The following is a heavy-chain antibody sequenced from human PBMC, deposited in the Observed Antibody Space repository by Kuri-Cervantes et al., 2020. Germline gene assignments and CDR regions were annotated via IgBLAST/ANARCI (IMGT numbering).Heavy chain of an antibody. CDR1: GGSISSTNW. D-gene: IGHD4-17*01. Sequence: ESLRLSCAVSGGSISSTNWWNWVRQPPGKGLEWIGEIYHSGSTNYNPSLKSRVTISVDKSKNQFSLKLSSVTAADTAVYYCARAETTVYAFDIWGQGTMVTVSS. J-gene: IGHJ3*02. CDR2: IYHSGST. CDR3: ARAETTVYAFDI. V-gene: IGHV4-4*02.